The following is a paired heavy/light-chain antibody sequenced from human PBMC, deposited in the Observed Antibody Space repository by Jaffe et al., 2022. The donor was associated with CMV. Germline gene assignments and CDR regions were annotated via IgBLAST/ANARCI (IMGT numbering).Light chain of an antibody. Sequence: DIQMTQSPSSVSASAGDRVTITCRASQDISSWLAWYQQKSGKAPKLLIYGASRLQAGVPSRFSGSGSGTVFTLTINSLQPDDFATYFCQQAKTHPFTFGPGTKVDVK. CDR3: QQAKTHPFT. CDR2: GAS. V-gene: IGKV1-12*01. J-gene: IGKJ3*01. CDR1: QDISSW.
Heavy chain of an antibody. CDR3: AREGFVDTNMRANWLDP. Sequence: QAQLQESGPRLVKPSETLSLTCAVSGGSINNYYWSWIRQPPGKGLEWIGYIFVTGGAPGGLAYNPSLESRVTISFDTSKKQFSLKVNSVTAADTAVYYCAREGFVDTNMRANWLDPWGQGTLVTVSS. CDR2: FVTGGAP. CDR1: GGSINNYY. J-gene: IGHJ5*02. V-gene: IGHV4-59*01. D-gene: IGHD5-18*01.